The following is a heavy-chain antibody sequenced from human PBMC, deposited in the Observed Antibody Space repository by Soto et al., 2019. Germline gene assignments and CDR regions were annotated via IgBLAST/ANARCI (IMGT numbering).Heavy chain of an antibody. CDR3: ARHRFTSGSDYFDY. Sequence: ASVKVSFKTSRYTFTDYNWHWVRQAPGQGLEWTGSINPRNGDAVSPQKFQARVTMTRDASTTTAYMELIRLTSPDTAVYYCARHRFTSGSDYFDYWGQGTVVTVSS. CDR1: RYTFTDYN. CDR2: INPRNGDA. J-gene: IGHJ4*02. D-gene: IGHD1-1*01. V-gene: IGHV1-2*02.